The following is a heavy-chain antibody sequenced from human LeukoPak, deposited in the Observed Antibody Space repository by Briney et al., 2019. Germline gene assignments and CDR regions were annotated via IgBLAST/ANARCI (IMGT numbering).Heavy chain of an antibody. CDR2: ISASGRST. D-gene: IGHD3-3*01. J-gene: IGHJ6*02. CDR1: GFTFSNYA. V-gene: IGHV3-23*01. CDR3: AKGLRITIFGVVIPYYYYYGMDV. Sequence: GGSLRLSCAASGFTFSNYAMTWVRQAPGKGLEWVSTISASGRSTYYADSVKGRFTISRDNSKNTLYLQMNSLRAEDTAVYYCAKGLRITIFGVVIPYYYYYGMDVWGQGTTVTVSS.